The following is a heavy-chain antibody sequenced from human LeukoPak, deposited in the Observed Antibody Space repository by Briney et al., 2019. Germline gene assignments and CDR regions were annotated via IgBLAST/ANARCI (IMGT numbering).Heavy chain of an antibody. CDR3: ARHSPFYYDSSGYRAFDI. CDR2: IFYSGST. D-gene: IGHD3-22*01. V-gene: IGHV4-59*08. Sequence: SETLSLTCTVSSASVKTYYWSWIRQPPGKGLEWIGYIFYSGSTNYNPSLKSRVTISVDTSKNQFFLNLSSVTAADTAVYYCARHSPFYYDSSGYRAFDIWGQGTMVTVSS. CDR1: SASVKTYY. J-gene: IGHJ3*02.